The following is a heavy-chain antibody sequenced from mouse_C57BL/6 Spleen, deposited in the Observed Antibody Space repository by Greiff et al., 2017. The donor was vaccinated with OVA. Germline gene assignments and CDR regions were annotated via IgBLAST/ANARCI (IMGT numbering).Heavy chain of an antibody. J-gene: IGHJ2*01. CDR2: IYPGSGNT. V-gene: IGHV1-55*01. CDR1: GYTFTSYW. D-gene: IGHD1-1*01. Sequence: VQLKQPGAELVKPGASVKMSCKASGYTFTSYWITWVKQRPGQGLEWIGDIYPGSGNTNYNEKFKSKATRTVDTSSSTAYMQLSSLTSEDSAVYYCASEELLRWWGQGTTLTVSS. CDR3: ASEELLRW.